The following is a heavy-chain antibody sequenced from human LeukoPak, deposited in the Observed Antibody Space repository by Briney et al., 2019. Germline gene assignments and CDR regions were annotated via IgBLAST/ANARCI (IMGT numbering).Heavy chain of an antibody. D-gene: IGHD2-8*01. CDR2: IYPGGGST. CDR3: ARDNDFDY. CDR1: GYTFTSYY. J-gene: IGHJ4*02. V-gene: IGHV1-46*01. Sequence: ASVKVSCKASGYTFTSYYIHWVRQAPGQGLEWMGIIYPGGGSTSYAQKFQGRVAMTRDMSTSTVYMELSSLRSEDTAVYYCARDNDFDYWGQGTLVTVSS.